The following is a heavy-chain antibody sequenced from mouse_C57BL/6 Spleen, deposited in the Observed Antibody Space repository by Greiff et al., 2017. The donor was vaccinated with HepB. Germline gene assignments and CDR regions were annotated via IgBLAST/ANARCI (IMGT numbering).Heavy chain of an antibody. J-gene: IGHJ3*01. Sequence: VQVVESGAELVRPGASVTLSCKASGYTFTDYEMHWVKQTPVHGLEWIGAIDPETGGTAYNQKFKGKAILTADKSSSTAYMELRSLTSEDSAVYYCARKGVYDGYGFAYWGQGTLVTVSA. D-gene: IGHD2-3*01. CDR1: GYTFTDYE. CDR2: IDPETGGT. V-gene: IGHV1-15*01. CDR3: ARKGVYDGYGFAY.